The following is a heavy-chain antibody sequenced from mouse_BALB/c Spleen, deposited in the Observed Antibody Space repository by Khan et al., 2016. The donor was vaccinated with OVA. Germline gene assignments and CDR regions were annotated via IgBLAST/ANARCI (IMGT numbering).Heavy chain of an antibody. Sequence: QIQLVQSGPELKKPGETIKISCKASGYTFTNNGVNWVKQAPGKGLKWMGWINTYTGEPTYADDFKGRFAFSLEISVSTAYLQFNNLKNDDTATYFCARSMPHYYGSRYSDYWGQGTTLTVSS. CDR3: ARSMPHYYGSRYSDY. V-gene: IGHV9-3-1*01. CDR2: INTYTGEP. J-gene: IGHJ2*01. D-gene: IGHD1-1*01. CDR1: GYTFTNNG.